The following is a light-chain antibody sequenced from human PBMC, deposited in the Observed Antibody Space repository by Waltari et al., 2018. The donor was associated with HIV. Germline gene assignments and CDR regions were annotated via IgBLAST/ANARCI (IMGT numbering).Light chain of an antibody. J-gene: IGLJ3*02. V-gene: IGLV1-40*01. Sequence: QSVLTQPPSVSGAPGQRVTISCTGSSSNIGAGYDVHWYQQLPGTAPKLLIYGNSNRRSGVPDRFSGSKSGTSASLAITGLQAEDEADYYCQSYDSSLGGSVFGGGTKLTVL. CDR3: QSYDSSLGGSV. CDR1: SSNIGAGYD. CDR2: GNS.